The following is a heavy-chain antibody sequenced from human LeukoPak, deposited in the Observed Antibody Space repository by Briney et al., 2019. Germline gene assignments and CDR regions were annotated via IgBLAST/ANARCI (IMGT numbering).Heavy chain of an antibody. Sequence: TGGSLRLSCAASGFTFSSYAMSWVRQAPGKGLEWVSAISGSGGSTYYADSVKGRFTISRDNSKNTLYLQMNSLRAEDTAVYYCAKAHYDSSGYYYAFDYWGQGTLVTVSS. CDR3: AKAHYDSSGYYYAFDY. V-gene: IGHV3-23*01. J-gene: IGHJ4*02. CDR2: ISGSGGST. D-gene: IGHD3-22*01. CDR1: GFTFSSYA.